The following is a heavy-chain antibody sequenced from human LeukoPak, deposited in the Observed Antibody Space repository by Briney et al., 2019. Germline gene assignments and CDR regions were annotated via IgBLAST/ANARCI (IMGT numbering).Heavy chain of an antibody. D-gene: IGHD3-3*01. V-gene: IGHV4-4*09. CDR2: IYTSGST. CDR3: ARSITIFGVVTPQYYMDV. J-gene: IGHJ6*03. Sequence: SEALSLTCTVSGGSISSYYWSWIRQPPGKGLEWIGYIYTSGSTNYNPSLKSRVTISVDTSKNQSSLKLSSVTAADTAVYYCARSITIFGVVTPQYYMDVWGKGTTVTVSS. CDR1: GGSISSYY.